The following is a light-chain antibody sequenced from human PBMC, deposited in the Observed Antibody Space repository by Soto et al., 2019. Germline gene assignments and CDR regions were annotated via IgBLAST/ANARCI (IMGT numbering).Light chain of an antibody. CDR3: QQYAQRWT. CDR2: AAS. J-gene: IGKJ1*01. CDR1: QNIGGN. V-gene: IGKV3-15*01. Sequence: EIEMTQSPAALSVSPGQSVTLPGRSSQNIGGNLAWYQQRPGQSPRLLIYAASDRATGVPARFSGSGSGTEFTLTINSLQSEDFAVYYCQQYAQRWTFGQGTKVDIK.